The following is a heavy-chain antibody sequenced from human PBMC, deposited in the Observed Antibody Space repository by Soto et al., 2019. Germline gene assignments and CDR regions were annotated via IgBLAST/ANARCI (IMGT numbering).Heavy chain of an antibody. Sequence: ASVKVSCKASGYTFTSYYMHWVRQAPGQGLEWMGIINPSGGSTSYAQKFQGRVTMTRGTSTSTVYMELSSLRSEDTAVYYCARGSSDYYYYYGMDVWGQGTTVTVSS. CDR1: GYTFTSYY. D-gene: IGHD6-6*01. CDR3: ARGSSDYYYYYGMDV. J-gene: IGHJ6*02. CDR2: INPSGGST. V-gene: IGHV1-46*01.